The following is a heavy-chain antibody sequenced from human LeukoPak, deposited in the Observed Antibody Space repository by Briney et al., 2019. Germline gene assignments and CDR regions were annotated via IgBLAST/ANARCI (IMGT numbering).Heavy chain of an antibody. CDR3: ARSASGTYYYYGMDV. Sequence: PPETLSLTCTVSGGSISGGGYYWSWIRQHPGKGLEWIGYIYYSGSTYYNPSLKSRVTISVDTSKNQFSLKLSSVTAADTAVYYCARSASGTYYYYGMDVWGQGTTVTVSS. D-gene: IGHD1-7*01. J-gene: IGHJ6*02. V-gene: IGHV4-31*03. CDR2: IYYSGST. CDR1: GGSISGGGYY.